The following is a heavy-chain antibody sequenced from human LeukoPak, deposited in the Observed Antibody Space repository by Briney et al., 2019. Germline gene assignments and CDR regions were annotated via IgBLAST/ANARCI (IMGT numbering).Heavy chain of an antibody. Sequence: SETLSLTCTVSGGSISSNSYYWGWIRQSPGNGREWIGTIYYSGSTYYNPSLKSRVTISVDTSKNQFSLKLSSVTAADTAVYYCAREYNWNDGGDYYFDYWGQGTLVTVSS. V-gene: IGHV4-39*07. CDR1: GGSISSNSYY. D-gene: IGHD1-1*01. CDR3: AREYNWNDGGDYYFDY. CDR2: IYYSGST. J-gene: IGHJ4*02.